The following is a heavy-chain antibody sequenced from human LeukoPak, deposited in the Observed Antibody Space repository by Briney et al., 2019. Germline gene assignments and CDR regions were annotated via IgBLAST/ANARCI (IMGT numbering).Heavy chain of an antibody. V-gene: IGHV5-51*01. CDR2: IYHGDSDT. CDR1: GYSFTSYW. D-gene: IGHD1-1*01. CDR3: ARLEVLNWFDP. Sequence: GASLKTSYKGSGYSFTSYWIGWVRQMPGKGLEWMGIIYHGDSDTRYNPSFQGQDTISADKAIRTANRQWSSLKASDTAMYYCARLEVLNWFDPWGQGALLTDSS. J-gene: IGHJ5*02.